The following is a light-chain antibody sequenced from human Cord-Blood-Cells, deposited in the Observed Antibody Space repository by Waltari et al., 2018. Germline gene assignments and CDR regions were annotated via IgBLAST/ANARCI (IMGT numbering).Light chain of an antibody. CDR3: QQSYSTPRT. V-gene: IGKV1-39*01. CDR1: QSISSY. J-gene: IGKJ1*01. Sequence: DIQMTQSPSCLSASVGDRVTITGRASQSISSYLNWYKQKPGKATKLLIYAASSLQSGVPSRFSRSVSQTDFTLTISSLQPEDFATYYFQQSYSTPRTFGQGTKVEIK. CDR2: AAS.